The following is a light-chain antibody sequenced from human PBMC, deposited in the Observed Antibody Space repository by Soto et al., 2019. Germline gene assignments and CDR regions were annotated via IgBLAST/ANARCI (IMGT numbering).Light chain of an antibody. CDR1: QSVSSSY. CDR3: QQYVSIPLT. J-gene: IGKJ4*01. Sequence: EIVLTQSPGTLSLSAGERATLSWRASQSVSSSYLAWYQQKHGQAPRLLIYGASSRATGIPDRFSGSGSGTDFNLTISRLEPEDFAVYYCQQYVSIPLTFGGGTKVDIK. V-gene: IGKV3-20*01. CDR2: GAS.